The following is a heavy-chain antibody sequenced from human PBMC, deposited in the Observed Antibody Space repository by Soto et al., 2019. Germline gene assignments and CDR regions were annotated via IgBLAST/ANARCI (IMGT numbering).Heavy chain of an antibody. CDR2: INAGNGNT. D-gene: IGHD6-19*01. CDR3: ARVYSSGWSEFDY. V-gene: IGHV1-3*01. CDR1: GYTFTSYA. J-gene: IGHJ4*02. Sequence: ASVKVSCKASGYTFTSYAMHWVRQAPGQRLEWMGWINAGNGNTKYSQKFQGRVTITRDTSASTAYMELSSLRSEDTAVYYCARVYSSGWSEFDYWGQGTLVTVSS.